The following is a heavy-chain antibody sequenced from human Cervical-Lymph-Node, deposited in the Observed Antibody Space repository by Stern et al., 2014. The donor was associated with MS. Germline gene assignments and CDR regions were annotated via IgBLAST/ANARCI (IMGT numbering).Heavy chain of an antibody. J-gene: IGHJ3*02. CDR3: ARRDYYDTSTYYDDAFDI. CDR2: ISYIGDT. D-gene: IGHD3-22*01. V-gene: IGHV4-59*01. Sequence: QLQLQASGPGLVKASETLSLTCTVSGGSISTYYWTWIRQPPGKGLGWIGEISYIGDTNYNPSLKSRVTLSVDTSKNQFSLKLSSVTAADTAVYYCARRDYYDTSTYYDDAFDIWGQGTMVTVSS. CDR1: GGSISTYY.